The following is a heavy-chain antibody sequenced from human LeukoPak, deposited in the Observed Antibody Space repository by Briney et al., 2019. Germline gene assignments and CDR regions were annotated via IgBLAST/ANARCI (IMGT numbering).Heavy chain of an antibody. V-gene: IGHV4-39*07. CDR1: GGSISSSSYY. Sequence: SETLSLTCTVSGGSISSSSYYWGWIRQPPGKGLEWIGSIYYSGSTYYNPSLKSRVTISVDTSKNQFSLKLSSVTAADTAVYYCARGQHTRSTLGNWFDPWGQGTLVTVSS. J-gene: IGHJ5*02. CDR3: ARGQHTRSTLGNWFDP. CDR2: IYYSGST. D-gene: IGHD1-26*01.